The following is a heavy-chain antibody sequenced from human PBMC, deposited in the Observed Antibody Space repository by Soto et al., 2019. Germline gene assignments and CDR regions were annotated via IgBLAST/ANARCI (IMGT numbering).Heavy chain of an antibody. CDR3: AKDHYYDSSGYRYYFDY. CDR2: ISYDGSNK. V-gene: IGHV3-30*18. CDR1: GFTFSSYG. Sequence: GGSLRLSCAASGFTFSSYGMHWVRQAPGKGLEWVAVISYDGSNKYYADSVKGRFTISRDNSKNTLYLQMNSLRAEDTAVYYCAKDHYYDSSGYRYYFDYWGQGTLVTVSS. D-gene: IGHD3-22*01. J-gene: IGHJ4*02.